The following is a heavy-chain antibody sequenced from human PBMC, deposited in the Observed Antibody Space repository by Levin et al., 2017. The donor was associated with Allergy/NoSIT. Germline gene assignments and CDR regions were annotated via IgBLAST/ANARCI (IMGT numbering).Heavy chain of an antibody. Sequence: SETLSLTCTVSGGSISSGDYYWSWIRQPPGRGLEWIGYVHYSGSSYYNPSLKSRLTISVDTSKNQFSLKLNSVTAADTAVYDCAREEMVRYYFYGVDVWGPGTTVTVSS. J-gene: IGHJ6*02. CDR3: AREEMVRYYFYGVDV. CDR2: VHYSGSS. D-gene: IGHD5-18*01. CDR1: GGSISSGDYY. V-gene: IGHV4-30-4*01.